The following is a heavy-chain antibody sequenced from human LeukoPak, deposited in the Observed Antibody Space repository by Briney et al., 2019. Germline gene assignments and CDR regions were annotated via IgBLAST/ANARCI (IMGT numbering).Heavy chain of an antibody. CDR3: AKDLASLYDAFDI. V-gene: IGHV3-43*02. CDR1: GFTFDDYA. J-gene: IGHJ3*02. CDR2: INGDGGRT. Sequence: GGALTLSCAASGFTFDDYAMDWARQAPGKGLEWVSLINGDGGRTFYEDSVKGRFTISRNNSKNSLYLQMNSLRTEDTALYYCAKDLASLYDAFDIWGQGTMVTVSS.